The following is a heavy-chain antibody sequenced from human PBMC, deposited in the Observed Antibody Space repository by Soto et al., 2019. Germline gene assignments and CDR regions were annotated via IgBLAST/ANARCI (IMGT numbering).Heavy chain of an antibody. Sequence: EVQLVESGGGLVQPGGSLRLSCAASGFTLSGRSMHWVRQAPGKGLVWVSGIDHAGTDSTYADSVKGRFTSSRANAKNMQYLQMTTLSVQDTAVSYCARGWCGPDLWDKGNTVTVSS. CDR1: GFTLSGRS. CDR2: IDHAGTDS. CDR3: ARGWCGPDL. V-gene: IGHV3-74*01. D-gene: IGHD3-10*01. J-gene: IGHJ6*03.